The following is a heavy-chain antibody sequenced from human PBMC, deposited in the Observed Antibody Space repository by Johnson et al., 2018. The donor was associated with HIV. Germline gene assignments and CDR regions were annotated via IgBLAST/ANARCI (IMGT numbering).Heavy chain of an antibody. J-gene: IGHJ3*02. D-gene: IGHD3-22*01. CDR1: GFNFSNYA. V-gene: IGHV3-64*01. Sequence: VKLLESGGGLVQPGGSLRLSCAASGFNFSNYAMHWVRQAPGKGLEYLSAISSNGGKTYYANSVKGRFTISRDNSKNTLYLQMGRLRTEDKAVYYCARERVHDKSGLDAFDIWGQGTMVTVSS. CDR2: ISSNGGKT. CDR3: ARERVHDKSGLDAFDI.